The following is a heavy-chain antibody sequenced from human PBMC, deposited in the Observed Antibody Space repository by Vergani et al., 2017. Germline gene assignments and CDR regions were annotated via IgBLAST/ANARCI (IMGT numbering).Heavy chain of an antibody. Sequence: QVRLQESGPGLVKPSETLSLTCSVSGGSMSAYYWSWIRQPPGKELEWIGSIHYSENTNYNPSLKTRVTISVDTSKNQFSLTLTSVTAADTAVYYCASDTHSGQRADRWGQGILVTVTS. V-gene: IGHV4-59*01. J-gene: IGHJ5*02. D-gene: IGHD6-19*01. CDR1: GGSMSAYY. CDR3: ASDTHSGQRADR. CDR2: IHYSENT.